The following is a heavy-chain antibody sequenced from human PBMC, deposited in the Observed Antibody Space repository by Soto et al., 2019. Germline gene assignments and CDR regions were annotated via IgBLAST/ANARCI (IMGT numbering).Heavy chain of an antibody. D-gene: IGHD6-19*01. CDR1: GGTFSSYA. CDR3: AVEIAVAGTFDY. CDR2: IIPIFGTA. Sequence: SVKVSCKASGGTFSSYAISWVRQAPGQGLEWMGGIIPIFGTANYAQKFQGRVTITADESTSTAYMELSSLRSEDTAVYYCAVEIAVAGTFDYWGQGTLVTVSS. J-gene: IGHJ4*02. V-gene: IGHV1-69*13.